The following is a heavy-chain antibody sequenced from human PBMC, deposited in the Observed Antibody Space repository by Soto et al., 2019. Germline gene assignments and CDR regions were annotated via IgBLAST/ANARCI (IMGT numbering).Heavy chain of an antibody. D-gene: IGHD5-18*01. Sequence: PGESLKISCNGSGYSFTSYWIGWVRQVPGKGLEWMGIIYPGDSDTRYSPSFQGQVTISADKSISTAYLQWSSLKASDTAMYYCARKLWPTPNWFDPWGQGTLVTVSS. CDR2: IYPGDSDT. V-gene: IGHV5-51*01. CDR1: GYSFTSYW. J-gene: IGHJ5*02. CDR3: ARKLWPTPNWFDP.